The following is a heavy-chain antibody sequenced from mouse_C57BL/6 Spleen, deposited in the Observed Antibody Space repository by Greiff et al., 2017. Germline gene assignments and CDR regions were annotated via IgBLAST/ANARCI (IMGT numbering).Heavy chain of an antibody. CDR3: AREEYGYLDY. CDR1: GYAFSSSW. J-gene: IGHJ2*01. D-gene: IGHD1-1*02. CDR2: IYPGDGDT. V-gene: IGHV1-82*01. Sequence: VQLQQSGPELVKPGASVKISCKASGYAFSSSWMNWVKQRPGKGLEWIGRIYPGDGDTNYNGKFKGKATLTADKSSSTAYMQLSSLTSEDSAVYFCAREEYGYLDYWGQGTTLTVSS.